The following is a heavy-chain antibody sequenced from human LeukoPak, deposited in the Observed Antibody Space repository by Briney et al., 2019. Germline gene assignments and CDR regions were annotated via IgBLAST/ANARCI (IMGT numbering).Heavy chain of an antibody. D-gene: IGHD1-26*01. Sequence: SETLSLTCTVSGGSVSSGDYYWSWIRQPAGKELEWIGRIYTSGTTIYNPSLQSRVTISLDISKNQVSLKLSSVTATDAAVYYCARLISRSLFDYWGQGTLVTVSS. V-gene: IGHV4-61*02. CDR1: GGSVSSGDYY. J-gene: IGHJ4*02. CDR2: IYTSGTT. CDR3: ARLISRSLFDY.